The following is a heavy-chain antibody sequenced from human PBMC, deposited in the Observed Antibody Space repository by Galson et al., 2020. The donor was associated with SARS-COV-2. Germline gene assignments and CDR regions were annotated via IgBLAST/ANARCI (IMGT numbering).Heavy chain of an antibody. CDR2: IYYSGST. J-gene: IGHJ4*02. CDR3: ARSRVNIVATTALLFDY. D-gene: IGHD5-12*01. V-gene: IGHV4-59*01. Sequence: SETLSLTCTVSGASIRSYYCGCIRQPPRTGLEWIGYIYYSGSTNYHPSLKSRLTISVDTSKNQFSLKLSSVTAADTAVYCCARSRVNIVATTALLFDYWGQGTLVTVSS. CDR1: GASIRSYY.